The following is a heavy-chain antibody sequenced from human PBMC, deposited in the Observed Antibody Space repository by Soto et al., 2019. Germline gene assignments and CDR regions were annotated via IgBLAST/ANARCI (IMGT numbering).Heavy chain of an antibody. CDR1: GYTLGELS. Sequence: VSVKLSCKVSGYTLGELSMHWVRQAPGKGLEWMGGFDPEDGAKIYAQKFQGRVTMTEDTSTDTAYMELSSLRSEDTAVYYCTTGQRPIRFLEWLSRYYFDFWGQGALVTVSS. V-gene: IGHV1-24*01. D-gene: IGHD3-3*01. J-gene: IGHJ4*02. CDR3: TTGQRPIRFLEWLSRYYFDF. CDR2: FDPEDGAK.